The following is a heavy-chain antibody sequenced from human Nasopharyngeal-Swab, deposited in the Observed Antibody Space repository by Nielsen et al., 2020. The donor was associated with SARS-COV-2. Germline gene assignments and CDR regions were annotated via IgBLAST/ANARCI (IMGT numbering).Heavy chain of an antibody. CDR2: IYYSGST. V-gene: IGHV4-61*01. D-gene: IGHD4-11*01. CDR3: ASYSNFYRDY. CDR1: GGSVSSGSYY. J-gene: IGHJ4*02. Sequence: SETLSLTCTVSGGSVSSGSYYRSWIRQPPGKGLEWIGYIYYSGSTNYNPSLKSRVTISVDTSKNQFSLKLSSVTAADTAVYYCASYSNFYRDYWGQGTLVTVSS.